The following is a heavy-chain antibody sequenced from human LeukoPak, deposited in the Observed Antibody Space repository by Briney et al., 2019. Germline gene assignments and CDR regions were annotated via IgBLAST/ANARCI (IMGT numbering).Heavy chain of an antibody. CDR2: ISDTGGP. CDR3: AAYSGSYWFDF. J-gene: IGHJ4*02. CDR1: GASISTYY. D-gene: IGHD1-26*01. V-gene: IGHV4-59*01. Sequence: PSETLSLTCTVSGASISTYYWTWVRQTPGKGLEWIAYISDTGGPNYNPSLKSRVTISLDTSRKEFSLRVSSVTAAGTAVYYCAAYSGSYWFDFWGQGTLVTVSS.